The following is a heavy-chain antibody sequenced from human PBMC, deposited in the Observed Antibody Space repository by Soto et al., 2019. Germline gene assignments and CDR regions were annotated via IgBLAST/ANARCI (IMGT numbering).Heavy chain of an antibody. V-gene: IGHV3-23*01. D-gene: IGHD3-10*01. J-gene: IGHJ4*02. CDR3: SRHSPFGSVTEDY. Sequence: EVQLLESGGGLVQGGESLRLSCPASGFTFSNYPMSWVRQVPGKGLEWVSSISASGGSTYYADSVRGRFTISRDNSKIILYLQMNILRAEDTAVYYCSRHSPFGSVTEDYWGQGTLVTVAS. CDR1: GFTFSNYP. CDR2: ISASGGST.